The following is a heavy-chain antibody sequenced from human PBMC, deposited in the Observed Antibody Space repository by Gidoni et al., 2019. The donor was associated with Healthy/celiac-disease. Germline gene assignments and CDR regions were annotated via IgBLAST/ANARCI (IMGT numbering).Heavy chain of an antibody. CDR2: ISYDGSNK. D-gene: IGHD3-22*01. J-gene: IGHJ4*02. V-gene: IGHV3-30*18. CDR1: GFPFSSYG. CDR3: AKGYYDSSGYYLDY. Sequence: QVQLVESGGGVVQPGRSLRLSCAASGFPFSSYGMHWVRQAPGKGLEWVAVISYDGSNKYYADSVKGRFTISRDNSKNTLYLQMNSLRAEDTAVYYCAKGYYDSSGYYLDYWGQGTLVTVSS.